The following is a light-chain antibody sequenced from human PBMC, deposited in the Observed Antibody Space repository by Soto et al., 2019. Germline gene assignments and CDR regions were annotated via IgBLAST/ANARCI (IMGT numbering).Light chain of an antibody. Sequence: QSALTQPASVSGSPGQSITISCTGTTSDVGGYDYVSWYQLHPGKAPKLLIFNVNKRPSGVSHRFSGSKSGSTASLTISGLQIEDEADYYCSSYARVHSTLVLFGGGTKPTVL. V-gene: IGLV2-14*03. CDR1: TSDVGGYDY. CDR3: SSYARVHSTLVL. CDR2: NVN. J-gene: IGLJ2*01.